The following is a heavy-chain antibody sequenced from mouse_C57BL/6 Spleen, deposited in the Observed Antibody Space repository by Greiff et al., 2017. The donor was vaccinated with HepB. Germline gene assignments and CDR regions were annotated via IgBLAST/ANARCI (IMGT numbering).Heavy chain of an antibody. J-gene: IGHJ3*01. CDR2: IHPNSGST. D-gene: IGHD2-3*01. CDR1: GYTFTSYW. V-gene: IGHV1-64*01. CDR3: ARVEYDGYYVGFAY. Sequence: QVQLQQPGAELVKPGASVKLSCKASGYTFTSYWMHWVKQRPGQGLEWIGMIHPNSGSTNYNEKFKSKATLTVDKSSSTAYMQLSSLTSEDSAVYYCARVEYDGYYVGFAYWGQGTLVTVSA.